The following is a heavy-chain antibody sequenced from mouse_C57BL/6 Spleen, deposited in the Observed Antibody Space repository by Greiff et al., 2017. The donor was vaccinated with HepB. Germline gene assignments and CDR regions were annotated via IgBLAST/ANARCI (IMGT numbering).Heavy chain of an antibody. CDR3: ARYHYYGSFDY. CDR1: GFTFTDYY. V-gene: IGHV7-3*01. CDR2: IRNKANGYTT. D-gene: IGHD1-1*01. Sequence: EVKLVESGGGLVQPGGSLSLSCAASGFTFTDYYMSWVRQPPGKALEWLGFIRNKANGYTTEYSASVKGRFTISRDNSQSILYLQMNALRAEDSATYYCARYHYYGSFDYWGQGTTLTVSS. J-gene: IGHJ2*01.